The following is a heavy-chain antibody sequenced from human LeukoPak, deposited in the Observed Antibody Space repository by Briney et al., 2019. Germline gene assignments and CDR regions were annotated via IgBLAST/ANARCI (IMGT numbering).Heavy chain of an antibody. V-gene: IGHV4-34*01. CDR1: GGSFSGYY. Sequence: PSETLSLTCAVYGGSFSGYYWSWIRQPPGKGLEWIGEINHSGSTNYNPSLKSRVTISVDTSKNQFSLKLSSVTAADTAVYYCASLNWNYSYYFDYWGQGTLVTVSS. CDR2: INHSGST. J-gene: IGHJ4*02. CDR3: ASLNWNYSYYFDY. D-gene: IGHD1-7*01.